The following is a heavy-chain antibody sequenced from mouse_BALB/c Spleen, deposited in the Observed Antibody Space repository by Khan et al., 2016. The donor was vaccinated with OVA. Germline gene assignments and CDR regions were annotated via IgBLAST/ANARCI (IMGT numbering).Heavy chain of an antibody. D-gene: IGHD2-14*01. CDR2: IDYSGST. Sequence: EVQLQEPGPGLVKPSQSLSLTCTVTAYSITSDYAWTWIRQFPGSKLEWMGYIDYSGSTSFNPSLKSRISITRDTSKNQFFLQLISVTTEDTATYCCACTRFYYKYSFLDYWGQGTTLTVSS. CDR3: ACTRFYYKYSFLDY. J-gene: IGHJ2*01. CDR1: AYSITSDYA. V-gene: IGHV3-2*02.